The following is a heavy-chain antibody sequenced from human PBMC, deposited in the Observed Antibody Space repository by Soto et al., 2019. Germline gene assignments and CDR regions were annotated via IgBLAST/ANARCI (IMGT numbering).Heavy chain of an antibody. V-gene: IGHV5-51*01. Sequence: PGESLKISCKGSGYSFTSYWIGWVRQMPGKGLEWMGIIYPGDSDTRYSPSFQGQVTISADKSISTAYLQWSSLKASDTAMYYCARADSSSSSYYYYGMHVWGQGTTVTVSS. J-gene: IGHJ6*02. CDR1: GYSFTSYW. CDR2: IYPGDSDT. CDR3: ARADSSSSSYYYYGMHV. D-gene: IGHD6-6*01.